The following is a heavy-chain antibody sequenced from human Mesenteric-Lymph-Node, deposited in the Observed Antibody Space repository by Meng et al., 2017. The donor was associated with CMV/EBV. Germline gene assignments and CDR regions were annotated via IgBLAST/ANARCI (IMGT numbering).Heavy chain of an antibody. D-gene: IGHD2-15*01. CDR3: ARGGIWGSPDAFDI. CDR1: GFTFDDYT. V-gene: IGHV3-43*01. CDR2: ISWDGGST. J-gene: IGHJ3*02. Sequence: GGSLRLSCAASGFTFDDYTMHWVRQAPGKGLEWVSLISWDGGSTYYADSVKGRFTISREDAKNSLYLQMNSLRAGDTAVYYCARGGIWGSPDAFDIWGQGTMVPSPQ.